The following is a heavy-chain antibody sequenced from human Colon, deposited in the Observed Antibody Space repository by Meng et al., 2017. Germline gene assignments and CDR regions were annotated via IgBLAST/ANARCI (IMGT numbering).Heavy chain of an antibody. D-gene: IGHD6-19*01. CDR2: IYHTGST. Sequence: QVQLHESGPGLVQPSGTLPHTCAVSGDSIGSNDWWNWVRQPPGKGLEWIGEIYHTGSTNYNPSLKSRVTISVDKSKKEISLKLTSVTAADTAVYYCARDPIPVPGINFDFWGQGTLVTVSS. CDR1: GDSIGSNDW. CDR3: ARDPIPVPGINFDF. J-gene: IGHJ4*02. V-gene: IGHV4-4*02.